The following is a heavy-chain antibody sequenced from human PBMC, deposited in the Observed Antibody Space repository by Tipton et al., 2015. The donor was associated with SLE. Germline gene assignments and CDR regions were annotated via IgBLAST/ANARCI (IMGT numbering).Heavy chain of an antibody. J-gene: IGHJ5*02. CDR2: VNHRGST. D-gene: IGHD3-3*01. CDR1: GDSISSSSYY. V-gene: IGHV4-39*07. CDR3: ARGSRWFDDFWSGYPLGNWFDP. Sequence: TLSLTCIVSGDSISSSSYYWGWIRQPPGKGLEWIGEVNHRGSTHYNPSLKSRVTISGDTSKSHFSLKLTSVTAADTAIYYCARGSRWFDDFWSGYPLGNWFDPWGQGTLVTVSS.